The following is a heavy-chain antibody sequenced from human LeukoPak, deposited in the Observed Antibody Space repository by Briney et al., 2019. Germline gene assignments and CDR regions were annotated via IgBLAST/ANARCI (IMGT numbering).Heavy chain of an antibody. CDR3: ARHASYTSGWPLDY. V-gene: IGHV5-51*07. J-gene: IGHJ4*02. CDR2: IYLGDSET. CDR1: VSISTSSL. Sequence: GEPLHICSNSPVSISTSSLNCWVHPMPGKLLCWTGIIYLGDSETRYSPSFQGQVTISADKSINNAYLQWSSLKASDTGMYYCARHASYTSGWPLDYWGQGTLVIVSS. D-gene: IGHD6-19*01.